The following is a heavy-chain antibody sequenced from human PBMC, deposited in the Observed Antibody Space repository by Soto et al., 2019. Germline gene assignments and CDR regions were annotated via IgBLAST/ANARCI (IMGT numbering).Heavy chain of an antibody. CDR1: GGTFSSYA. J-gene: IGHJ5*02. CDR3: ARGGYCSGGSCYYVLWLDP. Sequence: GASVKVSCKASGGTFSSYAISWVRQAPGQGLEWMGGIIPIFGTANYAQKFQGRVTITADESTSTAYMELSSLRSEDTAVYYCARGGYCSGGSCYYVLWLDPWGQGTLVTVSS. CDR2: IIPIFGTA. D-gene: IGHD2-15*01. V-gene: IGHV1-69*13.